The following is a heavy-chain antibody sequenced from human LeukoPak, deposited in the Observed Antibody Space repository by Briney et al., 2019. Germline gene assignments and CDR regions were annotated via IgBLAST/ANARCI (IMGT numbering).Heavy chain of an antibody. D-gene: IGHD3-16*02. V-gene: IGHV1-2*02. CDR2: INPNSGGT. Sequence: GASVKVSCKTSGYTVTGYYMDWVRQAPGQGQEWMGWINPNSGGTNYAQKFQGRVTMTRDTSISTAYMELSRLRSEDTAVYYCARAEAAFGGVIDPFDYWGQGSLVTVSS. J-gene: IGHJ4*02. CDR1: GYTVTGYY. CDR3: ARAEAAFGGVIDPFDY.